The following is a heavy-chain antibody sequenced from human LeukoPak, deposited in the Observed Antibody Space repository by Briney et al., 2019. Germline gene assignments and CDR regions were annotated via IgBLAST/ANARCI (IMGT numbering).Heavy chain of an antibody. CDR1: GYTFTSYY. J-gene: IGHJ4*02. CDR3: ARDREWGPEDYYYG. Sequence: GASVKVSFKSSGYTFTSYYIHWVRQAPGQGREGMGIMNPGGGSTSYAQKFQGRVTMTRDTPTITVYMELSSLRPEDAAVYYCARDREWGPEDYYYGWGQGTLVTVSS. D-gene: IGHD3-10*01. V-gene: IGHV1-46*01. CDR2: MNPGGGST.